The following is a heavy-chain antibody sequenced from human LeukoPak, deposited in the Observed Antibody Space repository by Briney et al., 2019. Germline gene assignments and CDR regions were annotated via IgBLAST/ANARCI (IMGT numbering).Heavy chain of an antibody. CDR1: GYSFTSYW. J-gene: IGHJ3*02. V-gene: IGHV5-51*01. D-gene: IGHD1-26*01. CDR3: ARRRGVGRVAPIDAFDI. Sequence: GESLKISCKGSGYSFTSYWIGWVRQMPGKGLEWMGIIYPGDSDTRYSPSSQGQVTISADKSISTAYLQWSSLKASDTAMCYCARRRGVGRVAPIDAFDIWGQGTMVTVSS. CDR2: IYPGDSDT.